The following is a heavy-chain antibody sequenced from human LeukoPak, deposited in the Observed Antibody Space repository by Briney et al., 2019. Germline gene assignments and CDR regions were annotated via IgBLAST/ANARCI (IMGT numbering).Heavy chain of an antibody. V-gene: IGHV3-7*03. Sequence: GGSLRLSCAASGFTFSSYWMSWVRQAPGKGLEWVANIKQDGSEKYYVDSVKGRSTISRDNSKNTLYLQMDSLRAEDTAIYYCARSGYSSGTGKFDNWGQGTLVTVSS. D-gene: IGHD3-22*01. CDR1: GFTFSSYW. CDR2: IKQDGSEK. CDR3: ARSGYSSGTGKFDN. J-gene: IGHJ4*02.